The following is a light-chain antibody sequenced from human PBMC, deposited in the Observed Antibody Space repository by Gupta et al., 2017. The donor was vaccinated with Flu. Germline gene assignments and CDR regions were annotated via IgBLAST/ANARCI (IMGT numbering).Light chain of an antibody. V-gene: IGKV2-24*01. CDR2: KTS. J-gene: IGKJ2*01. CDR3: KQGKQYPYT. Sequence: DIVMTQTPLSSPVPLGQSASISCRSSESLLHSDGNTYLTWLQQRPGQPPRLLINKTSKRGSGVPDRFSGSGAGTDFTLEISRVEGEDVAIYYCKQGKQYPYTFGQGTKLEI. CDR1: ESLLHSDGNTY.